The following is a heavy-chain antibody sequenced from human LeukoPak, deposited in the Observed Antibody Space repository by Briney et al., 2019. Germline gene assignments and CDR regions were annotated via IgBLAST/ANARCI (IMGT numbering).Heavy chain of an antibody. J-gene: IGHJ5*02. V-gene: IGHV1-46*01. Sequence: ASVKVSCKASVYTFTSYYMHWVRQAPGQGLEWMGIINPSGGSTSYAQKFQGRVTMTRDTSTSTVYMELSSLRSEDTAVYYCARDLLSSSSWSDWFDPWGQGTLVTVSS. CDR2: INPSGGST. CDR1: VYTFTSYY. CDR3: ARDLLSSSSWSDWFDP. D-gene: IGHD6-13*01.